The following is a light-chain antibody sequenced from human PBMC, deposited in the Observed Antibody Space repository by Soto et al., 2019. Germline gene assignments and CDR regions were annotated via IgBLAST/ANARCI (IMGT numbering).Light chain of an antibody. CDR3: HQYASYPQT. CDR2: GPS. Sequence: EIVLTQSPGTPSLSPGERATLSCRASQSVAKNFLAWYQQKPGQAPRLLIYGPSSRATGIPDRFSGSGSGTDFTLTISRLEPEDFAVYYCHQYASYPQTFGQGTKVEIK. CDR1: QSVAKNF. V-gene: IGKV3-20*01. J-gene: IGKJ1*01.